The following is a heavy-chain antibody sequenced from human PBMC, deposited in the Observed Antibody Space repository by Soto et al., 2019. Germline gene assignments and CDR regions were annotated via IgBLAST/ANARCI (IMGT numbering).Heavy chain of an antibody. D-gene: IGHD6-19*01. CDR2: IKQDGSEK. J-gene: IGHJ4*02. Sequence: GGSLRLSCAASGFTFSSYWMSWVRQAPGKGLEWVANIKQDGSEKYYVDSVKGRFTISRDNAKNSLYLQMNSLRAEDTAVYYCARASRYSSGWYQDYWGQGTLVTVSS. CDR1: GFTFSSYW. CDR3: ARASRYSSGWYQDY. V-gene: IGHV3-7*01.